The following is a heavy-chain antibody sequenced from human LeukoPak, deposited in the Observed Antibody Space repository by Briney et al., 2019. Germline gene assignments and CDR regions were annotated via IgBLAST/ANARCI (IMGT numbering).Heavy chain of an antibody. V-gene: IGHV4-59*08. CDR3: ARYYYDSSGYFGDWFDP. CDR2: IYYSGST. J-gene: IGHJ5*02. Sequence: SETLSLTCTVSGGSISSYDWSWIRQPPGKGLEWIGYIYYSGSTNYNPSLKSRVTISVDTSKNQFSLKLSSVTAADTAVYYCARYYYDSSGYFGDWFDPWGQGTLVTVSS. D-gene: IGHD3-22*01. CDR1: GGSISSYD.